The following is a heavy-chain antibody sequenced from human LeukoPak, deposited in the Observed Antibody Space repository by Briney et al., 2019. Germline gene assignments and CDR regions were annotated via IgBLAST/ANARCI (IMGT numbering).Heavy chain of an antibody. CDR3: ASQSGSYYLYLYY. Sequence: TSGTLSLTCSVSGGSISGSSYYWGWIRQPPGKGLEWIGSIYYSGTTYYNPSLKSRVTISVDTSKNQFSLKLSSVTAADTSVYYCASQSGSYYLYLYYWGQGTLVTVSS. J-gene: IGHJ4*02. V-gene: IGHV4-39*01. CDR1: GGSISGSSYY. CDR2: IYYSGTT. D-gene: IGHD1-26*01.